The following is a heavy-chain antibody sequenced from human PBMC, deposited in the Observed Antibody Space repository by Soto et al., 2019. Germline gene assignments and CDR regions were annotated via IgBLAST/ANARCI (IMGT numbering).Heavy chain of an antibody. J-gene: IGHJ4*02. D-gene: IGHD3-3*01. CDR1: GYTFTRYD. CDR3: AREKGRGELDY. Sequence: QVQLVQSGAEVKKPGASVKVSCKASGYTFTRYDIDWVRQATGQGLEWMGWMNPNSGNTGYAQKFQGRVTMTRNTSISTAYMELSSLRSEDTAVYCAREKGRGELDYWGQGTLVSVSS. CDR2: MNPNSGNT. V-gene: IGHV1-8*01.